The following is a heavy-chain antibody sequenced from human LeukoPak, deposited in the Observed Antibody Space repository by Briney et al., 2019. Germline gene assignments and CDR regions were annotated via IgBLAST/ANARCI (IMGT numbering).Heavy chain of an antibody. J-gene: IGHJ4*02. D-gene: IGHD3-10*01. Sequence: ASVKVSCKASGYTLTSYGISWVRQAPGQGLEWMGWISAYNGNTNYAQKLQGRVTMTTDTSTSTAYMEPRSLRSDDTAVYYCARDMSRNLWFGELLSAYFDYWGQGTLVTVSS. CDR2: ISAYNGNT. V-gene: IGHV1-18*01. CDR1: GYTLTSYG. CDR3: ARDMSRNLWFGELLSAYFDY.